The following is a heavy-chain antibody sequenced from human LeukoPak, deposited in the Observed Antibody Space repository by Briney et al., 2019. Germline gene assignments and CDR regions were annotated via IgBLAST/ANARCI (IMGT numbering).Heavy chain of an antibody. CDR2: ISHSGST. D-gene: IGHD3-22*01. V-gene: IGHV4-30-2*01. CDR3: ARLFDSSGYYPFDY. J-gene: IGHJ4*02. CDR1: SGSINSGGYS. Sequence: SETLSLTCAVSSGSINSGGYSWSWIRQPAGKGLEYIAYISHSGSTYYNSSLKTRVTISKDRSKNQFSLKLSSVTAADTAVYYCARLFDSSGYYPFDYWGQGILVTVSS.